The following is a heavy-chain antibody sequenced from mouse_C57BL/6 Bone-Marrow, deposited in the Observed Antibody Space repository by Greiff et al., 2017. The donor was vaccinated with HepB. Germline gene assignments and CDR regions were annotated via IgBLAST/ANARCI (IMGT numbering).Heavy chain of an antibody. J-gene: IGHJ1*03. CDR3: ARHGGTTVVPHWYFDV. CDR2: FYPGSGSI. V-gene: IGHV1-62-2*01. D-gene: IGHD1-1*01. Sequence: VKLMESGAELVKPGASVKLSCKASGYTFTEYTIHWVKQRSGQGLEWIGWFYPGSGSIKYNEKFKDKATLTADKSSSTVYMELSRLTSEDSAVYFCARHGGTTVVPHWYFDVWGTGTTVTVSS. CDR1: GYTFTEYT.